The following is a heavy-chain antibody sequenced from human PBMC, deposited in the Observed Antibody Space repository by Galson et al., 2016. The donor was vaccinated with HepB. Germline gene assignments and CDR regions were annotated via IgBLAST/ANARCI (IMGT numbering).Heavy chain of an antibody. CDR2: ISGSGGTT. J-gene: IGHJ4*02. CDR1: GFIFSSYA. CDR3: AKVETTAFLPFDF. D-gene: IGHD2-21*02. V-gene: IGHV3-23*01. Sequence: SLRLSCAASGFIFSSYAMSWVRQAPGKGLEWVSGISGSGGTTFYADSVKGRFTISRDNSTNTLFLQMDSLRAEDSAIYFCAKVETTAFLPFDFWGQGTLVTVSS.